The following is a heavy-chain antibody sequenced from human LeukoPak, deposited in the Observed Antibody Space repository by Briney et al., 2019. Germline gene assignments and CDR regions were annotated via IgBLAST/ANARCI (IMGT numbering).Heavy chain of an antibody. CDR1: GGTFSSYA. CDR3: ARYGKGDSSGYYYYYYGMDV. CDR2: ISAYNGNT. Sequence: GASVKVSCKASGGTFSSYAISWVRQAPGQGLEWMGWISAYNGNTNYAQKLQGRVTMTTDTSTSTAYMELRSLRSDDTAVYYCARYGKGDSSGYYYYYYGMDVWGQGTTVTVSS. V-gene: IGHV1-18*01. D-gene: IGHD3-22*01. J-gene: IGHJ6*02.